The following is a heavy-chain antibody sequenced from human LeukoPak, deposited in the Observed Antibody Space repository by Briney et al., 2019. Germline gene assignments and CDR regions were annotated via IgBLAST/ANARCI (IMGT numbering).Heavy chain of an antibody. Sequence: GESLQISCKASRNRFSTYWIGWVRQMPGKGLEWMGIIYPGDSDTRYSPSFQGQVTISADKSISTAYLQWSSLKASDTAMYYCALGYIGSYWSHFDYWGQGTLVTVSS. CDR1: RNRFSTYW. J-gene: IGHJ4*02. D-gene: IGHD1-26*01. V-gene: IGHV5-51*01. CDR2: IYPGDSDT. CDR3: ALGYIGSYWSHFDY.